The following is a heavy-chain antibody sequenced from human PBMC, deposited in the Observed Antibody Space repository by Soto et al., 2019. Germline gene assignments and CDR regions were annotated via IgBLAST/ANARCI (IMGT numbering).Heavy chain of an antibody. CDR2: ISDSADGT. Sequence: GGSLRLSCAASGFTFSSYGMSWVRQAPGKGLEWVSSISDSADGTYYADSVKGWFTISRDNSMDTLYLHMNSLRAEDAAVYYCAKGTGVTMFRGVIITSPYYYMDVWGKGTTVTVSS. J-gene: IGHJ6*03. D-gene: IGHD3-10*01. V-gene: IGHV3-23*01. CDR3: AKGTGVTMFRGVIITSPYYYMDV. CDR1: GFTFSSYG.